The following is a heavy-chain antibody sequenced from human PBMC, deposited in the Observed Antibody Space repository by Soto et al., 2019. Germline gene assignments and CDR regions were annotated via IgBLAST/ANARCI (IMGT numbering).Heavy chain of an antibody. CDR3: ARHQDS. J-gene: IGHJ4*02. V-gene: IGHV4-61*08. Sequence: SETLSLTCAVSGGSISSGGYSWSWIRQPPGKGLEWIGYIYYSGSTNYNPSLKSRVTISVDTSKNQFSLKLSSVTAADTAVYYFARHQDSWGQGTRVTVAA. CDR2: IYYSGST. CDR1: GGSISSGGYS.